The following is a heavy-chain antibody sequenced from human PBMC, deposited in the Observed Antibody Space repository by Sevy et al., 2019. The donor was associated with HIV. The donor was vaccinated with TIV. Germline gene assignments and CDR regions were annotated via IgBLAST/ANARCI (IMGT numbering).Heavy chain of an antibody. D-gene: IGHD5-18*01. Sequence: GGSLRLSCAASGFTFSSYGMHWVRQAPGKGLEWVAVIWYDGSNKYYADSVKGRFTISRDNSKNTLYLQMNSLRAEDTAVYYCARGWRFYTAMVISHWGQGTLVTVSS. V-gene: IGHV3-33*01. CDR2: IWYDGSNK. CDR1: GFTFSSYG. CDR3: ARGWRFYTAMVISH. J-gene: IGHJ4*02.